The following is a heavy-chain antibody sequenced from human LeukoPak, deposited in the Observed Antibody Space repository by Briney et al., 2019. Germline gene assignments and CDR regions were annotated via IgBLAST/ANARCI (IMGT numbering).Heavy chain of an antibody. J-gene: IGHJ4*02. CDR2: FDPEDGET. CDR1: GYTLTELS. CDR3: ATISSSGWYFDY. V-gene: IGHV1-24*01. Sequence: ASVKVSCKVSGYTLTELSMHWVRQAPGKGLEWMGGFDPEDGETIYAQKFQGRVTMTEDTSTDTVYMELSSLRSEDTAVYYCATISSSGWYFDYWGQGTLVTVSS. D-gene: IGHD6-19*01.